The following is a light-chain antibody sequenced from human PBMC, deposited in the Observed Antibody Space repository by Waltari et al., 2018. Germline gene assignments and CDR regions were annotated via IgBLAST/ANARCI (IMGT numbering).Light chain of an antibody. CDR2: NAS. CDR3: QQHGKWPLT. CDR1: QSVSSY. J-gene: IGKJ4*01. V-gene: IGKV3-11*01. Sequence: DIVLTPPPATSSSLPGERATPSCRATQSVSSYLAWYQQGPGQAPRLLIYNASIRATGIPARFTGSGSETDFTLTISSLEPEDFAIYYCQQHGKWPLTFGGGTKVEIK.